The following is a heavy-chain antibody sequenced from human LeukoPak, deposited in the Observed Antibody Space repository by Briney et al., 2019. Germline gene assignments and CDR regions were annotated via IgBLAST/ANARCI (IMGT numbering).Heavy chain of an antibody. CDR3: ARYERRVVVPAARGYYGMDV. V-gene: IGHV4-61*01. CDR2: IYYSGST. J-gene: IGHJ6*02. CDR1: GGSVSSGSYY. Sequence: SETLSLTCTVSGGSVSSGSYYWSWIRQPPGKGLEWIGYIYYSGSTNYNPSLKSRVTISVDTSKNQFSLKLSSVTAADTAVYYCARYERRVVVPAARGYYGMDVWGQGTTVTVSS. D-gene: IGHD2-2*01.